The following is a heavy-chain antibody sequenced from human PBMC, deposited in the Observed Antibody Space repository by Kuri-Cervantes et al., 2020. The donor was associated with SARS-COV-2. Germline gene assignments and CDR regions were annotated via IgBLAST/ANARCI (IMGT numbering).Heavy chain of an antibody. CDR3: AKGSIVATIAYYFDY. D-gene: IGHD5-12*01. V-gene: IGHV3-21*04. J-gene: IGHJ4*02. CDR1: GFTLSSHS. CDR2: IGSRSSST. Sequence: GGSLRLSCAASGFTLSSHSVNWVRQAPGKGLEWVSSIGSRSSSTYYSDSVRGRFTISRDNAKNSLYLQMNSLRAEDTALYYCAKGSIVATIAYYFDYWGQGTLVTVSS.